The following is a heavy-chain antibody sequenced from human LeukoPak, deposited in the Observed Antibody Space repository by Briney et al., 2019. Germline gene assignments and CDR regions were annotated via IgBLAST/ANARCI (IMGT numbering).Heavy chain of an antibody. Sequence: GASVKVSCKASGYTFTGCYMHWVRQAPGQGLEWMGWINPNSGGTNYAQKFQGRVTMTRDTSISTAYMELSRLRSDDTAVYYCARDMDSSGSTYYYYGMDVWGQGTTVTVSS. D-gene: IGHD3-22*01. V-gene: IGHV1-2*02. J-gene: IGHJ6*02. CDR1: GYTFTGCY. CDR3: ARDMDSSGSTYYYYGMDV. CDR2: INPNSGGT.